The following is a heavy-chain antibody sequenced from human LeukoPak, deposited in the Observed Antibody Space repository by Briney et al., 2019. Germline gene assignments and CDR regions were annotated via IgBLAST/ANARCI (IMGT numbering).Heavy chain of an antibody. V-gene: IGHV3-23*01. CDR3: ATDRGWRTSGYYLYYFEY. J-gene: IGHJ4*02. D-gene: IGHD3-3*01. CDR1: GFTFSSYA. Sequence: GGSLRLSCVASGFTFSSYAMSWVRQASGKGLEWVSAISGSGGSTYYADSVKGRFTISRDNSKNTLYLQMSSLRAEDTAVYYCATDRGWRTSGYYLYYFEYWGQGTLVTFSS. CDR2: ISGSGGST.